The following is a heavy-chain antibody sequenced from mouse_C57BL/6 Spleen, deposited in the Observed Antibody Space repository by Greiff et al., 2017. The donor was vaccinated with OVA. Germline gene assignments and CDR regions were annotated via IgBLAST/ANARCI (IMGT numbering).Heavy chain of an antibody. V-gene: IGHV7-1*01. J-gene: IGHJ4*01. CDR3: ARNARVTTVVEDYYAMDY. D-gene: IGHD1-1*01. CDR1: GFTFSDFY. CDR2: SRNKANDYTT. Sequence: EVMLVESGGGLVQSGRSLRLSCATSGFTFSDFYMEWVRQAPGKGLEWIAASRNKANDYTTEYSASVKGRFIVSRDTSQSILYLQMNALRAEDTAIYYCARNARVTTVVEDYYAMDYWGQGTSVTVSS.